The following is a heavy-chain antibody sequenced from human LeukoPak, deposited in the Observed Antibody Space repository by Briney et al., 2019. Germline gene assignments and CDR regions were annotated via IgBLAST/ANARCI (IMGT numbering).Heavy chain of an antibody. D-gene: IGHD6-19*01. Sequence: ASVKVSCKASGYTFTSYGISWVRQGPGQRLEWMGWISAYNGNTNYAQKIQGRVTMTTDTSTSTAYMERRGLRSDDTAVYYCARDWGNIAVAGTLFDYWGQGTLVTVSS. CDR3: ARDWGNIAVAGTLFDY. CDR1: GYTFTSYG. V-gene: IGHV1-18*01. J-gene: IGHJ4*02. CDR2: ISAYNGNT.